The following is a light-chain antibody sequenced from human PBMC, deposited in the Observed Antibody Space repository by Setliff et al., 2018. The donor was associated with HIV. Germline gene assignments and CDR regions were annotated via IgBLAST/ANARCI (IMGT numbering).Light chain of an antibody. CDR1: SSDVGAYYS. J-gene: IGLJ1*01. Sequence: QSVLTQPPSASGSPGQSVTISCTGTSSDVGAYYSVSWYQQHPGKAPKLIIYEVSKRPSGVPDRFSGSESGNTVSLTVSGLQTEDEADYYCSSYAGSNNYVFGTGTKVTVL. V-gene: IGLV2-8*01. CDR3: SSYAGSNNYV. CDR2: EVS.